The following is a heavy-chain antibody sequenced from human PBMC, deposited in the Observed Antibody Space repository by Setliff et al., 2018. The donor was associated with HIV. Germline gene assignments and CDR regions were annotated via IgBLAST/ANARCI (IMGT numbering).Heavy chain of an antibody. Sequence: NPSETLSLTCNVSGGSISSGSYYWTWIRQPAGKGLEWIGRVDTTGNTNYNPSLNSRVTILADTSKNQVSLKLGSVTAADTAVYFCASAPLYFYDGSGYLKYWGQGSQVTVS. D-gene: IGHD3-22*01. CDR3: ASAPLYFYDGSGYLKY. CDR2: VDTTGNT. V-gene: IGHV4-61*02. J-gene: IGHJ4*02. CDR1: GGSISSGSYY.